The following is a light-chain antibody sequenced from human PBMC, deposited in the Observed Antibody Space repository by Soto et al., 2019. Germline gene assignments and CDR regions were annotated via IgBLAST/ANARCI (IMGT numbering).Light chain of an antibody. Sequence: IQLTQSPSSLSASVGDRVTITCRASQGISSYLAWYQQKPGKAPKLLIYAASTLHSGVPSRFSGSGSGTDFTLTISSLKPEDFATYYFQQLNNYPGTFGGGTKGEIK. CDR3: QQLNNYPGT. V-gene: IGKV1-9*01. J-gene: IGKJ4*01. CDR2: AAS. CDR1: QGISSY.